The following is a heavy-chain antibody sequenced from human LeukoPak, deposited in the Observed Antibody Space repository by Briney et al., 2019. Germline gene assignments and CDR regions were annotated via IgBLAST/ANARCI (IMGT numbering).Heavy chain of an antibody. V-gene: IGHV4-34*01. Sequence: SETLSLTCAVYGGSFSGYYWSWIRQPPGNGLEWIGEINHSGSTNYNPSLKSRVTISVDTSKNQFSLKLSSVTAADTAVYYCARGADGEYVPHAFDIWGQGTMVTVSS. CDR2: INHSGST. CDR1: GGSFSGYY. J-gene: IGHJ3*02. CDR3: ARGADGEYVPHAFDI. D-gene: IGHD4-17*01.